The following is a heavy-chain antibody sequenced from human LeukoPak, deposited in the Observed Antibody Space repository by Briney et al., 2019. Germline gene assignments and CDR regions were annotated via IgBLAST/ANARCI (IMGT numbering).Heavy chain of an antibody. Sequence: RRSLRLSCAASGFTFSSYGMHCVRQAPGKGREWVAVIWYDGSNKYYADSLKGRFTISRDNSKNTLYLQMNSLRAEDTAVYYCARDGVSSSWLVHYWGQGTLVSVSS. CDR1: GFTFSSYG. V-gene: IGHV3-33*01. J-gene: IGHJ4*02. CDR3: ARDGVSSSWLVHY. CDR2: IWYDGSNK. D-gene: IGHD6-13*01.